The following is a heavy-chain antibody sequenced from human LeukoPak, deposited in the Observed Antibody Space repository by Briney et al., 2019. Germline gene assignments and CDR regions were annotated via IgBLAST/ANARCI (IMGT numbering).Heavy chain of an antibody. J-gene: IGHJ5*01. Sequence: PGGSLRLSCTVAGFIFEDYAMHWVRQVPGKGLEWVSSITSNSGYVAYADSVKGRFSISRDNAKNSLYLQMHSLRTEDMAVYYCVQDRSEISSSGSTFASWGQGTLVTVSS. CDR3: VQDRSEISSSGSTFAS. D-gene: IGHD2-2*01. V-gene: IGHV3-9*03. CDR2: ITSNSGYV. CDR1: GFIFEDYA.